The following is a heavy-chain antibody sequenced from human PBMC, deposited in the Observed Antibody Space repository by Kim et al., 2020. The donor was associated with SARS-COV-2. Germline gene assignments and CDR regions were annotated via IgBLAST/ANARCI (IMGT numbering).Heavy chain of an antibody. V-gene: IGHV4-34*01. CDR1: GGSFSGYY. Sequence: SETLSLTCAVYGGSFSGYYWSWIRQPPGKGLEWIGEINHSGSTNYNPSLKSRVTISVDTSKNQFSLKLSSVTAADTAVYYCARDATYYYGSGSYWLDYWG. CDR3: ARDATYYYGSGSYWLDY. D-gene: IGHD3-10*01. CDR2: INHSGST. J-gene: IGHJ4*01.